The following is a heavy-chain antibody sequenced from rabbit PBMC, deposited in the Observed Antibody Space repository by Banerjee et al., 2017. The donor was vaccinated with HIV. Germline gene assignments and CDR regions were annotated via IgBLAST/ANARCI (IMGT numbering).Heavy chain of an antibody. CDR1: GFSLSTFA. D-gene: IGHD1-1*01. J-gene: IGHJ3*01. V-gene: IGHV1S69*01. Sequence: QSVEESGGRLVTPGTPLTLTCTVSGFSLSTFAMSWVRQAPGKGLEWIGIISSGGNTYYANWAKGRFTISKTSTTVDLRITSPTTEDTATYFCGRSNYLNYDSGWSNIWGQGTLVTVS. CDR2: ISSGGNT. CDR3: GRSNYLNYDSGWSNI.